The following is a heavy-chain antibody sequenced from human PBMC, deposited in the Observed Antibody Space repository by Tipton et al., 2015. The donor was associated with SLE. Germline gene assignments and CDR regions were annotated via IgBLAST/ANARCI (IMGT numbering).Heavy chain of an antibody. CDR1: GFTFSSYW. CDR2: IKQDGSEK. Sequence: SLRLSCAASGFTFSSYWMTWVRQAPGKGLEWVANIKQDGSEKYYVDSVKGQFTISRDNAKNSLYLQMHSLRAEDTAVYYCAREDDSNSPIFDSWGQGIPVTVSA. J-gene: IGHJ4*02. V-gene: IGHV3-7*04. D-gene: IGHD6-6*01. CDR3: AREDDSNSPIFDS.